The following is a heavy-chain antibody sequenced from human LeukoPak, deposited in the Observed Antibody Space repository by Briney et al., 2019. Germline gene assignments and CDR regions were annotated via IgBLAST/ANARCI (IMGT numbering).Heavy chain of an antibody. J-gene: IGHJ5*02. CDR1: GYTFTSYD. CDR3: ARVSWELGYNWFDP. Sequence: ASVKVSCKASGYTFTSYDVNWVRQATGQGLEWMGWMNPNSGNTGYAQKFQGRVTMTRNTSISTAYMELSSLRSEDTAVYYCARVSWELGYNWFDPWAREPWSPSPQ. V-gene: IGHV1-8*01. CDR2: MNPNSGNT. D-gene: IGHD3-10*01.